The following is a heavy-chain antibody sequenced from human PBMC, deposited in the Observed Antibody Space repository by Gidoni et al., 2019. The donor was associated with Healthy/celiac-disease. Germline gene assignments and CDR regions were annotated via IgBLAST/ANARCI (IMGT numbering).Heavy chain of an antibody. CDR1: GFSFSTTW. Sequence: EVQLVESGGGLVTPGGSLRLSGDASGFSFSTTWMSGVRQAPGKGLEWVGRIKSKTDGGTTDYAAPVKGRFTISRDDSKNTLYLQMNSLKTESTAVYYCTTDLLYYDFWSGSPGGYWGQGTLVTVSS. D-gene: IGHD3-3*01. CDR2: IKSKTDGGTT. J-gene: IGHJ4*02. CDR3: TTDLLYYDFWSGSPGGY. V-gene: IGHV3-15*01.